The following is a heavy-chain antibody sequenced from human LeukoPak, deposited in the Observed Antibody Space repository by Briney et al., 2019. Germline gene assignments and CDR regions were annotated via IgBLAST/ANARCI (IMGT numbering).Heavy chain of an antibody. CDR2: ISYDGSNK. J-gene: IGHJ4*02. Sequence: GGSLRLSCAASGFTFSSYGMHWVRQAPGKGLEWVAVISYDGSNKYYADSVKGRFTISRDNSKNTLHLQTNSLRAEDTAVYYCAMYGSGSYGYFDYWGQGTLVTVSS. D-gene: IGHD3-10*01. V-gene: IGHV3-30*03. CDR1: GFTFSSYG. CDR3: AMYGSGSYGYFDY.